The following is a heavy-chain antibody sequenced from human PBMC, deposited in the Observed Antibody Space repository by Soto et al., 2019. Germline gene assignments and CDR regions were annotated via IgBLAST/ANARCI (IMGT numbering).Heavy chain of an antibody. CDR2: IIPIFGTA. J-gene: IGHJ3*02. V-gene: IGHV1-69*12. CDR1: GGTFSSYA. CDR3: ARDYYDSSGHADAFDI. D-gene: IGHD3-22*01. Sequence: QVQLVQSGAEVKKPGSSVKVSCKASGGTFSSYAISWVRQAPGQGLEWMGGIIPIFGTANYAQKFQGRVTITADESKSTAYMELSSLRSEDTAVYYCARDYYDSSGHADAFDIWGQGTMVTVSS.